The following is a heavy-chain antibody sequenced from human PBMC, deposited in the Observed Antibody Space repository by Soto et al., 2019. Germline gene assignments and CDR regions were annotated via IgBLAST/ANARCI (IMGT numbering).Heavy chain of an antibody. D-gene: IGHD5-12*01. CDR3: VREAYIGYGHAVDH. CDR1: GVTISTYY. CDR2: NYHSGTT. Sequence: SATLSLTGAVSGVTISTYYWSWIRQPPGKGLEWIGYNYHSGTTNYNPSLKSRVTISVDTSKNQFSLRLTSVTAADTAIYYCVREAYIGYGHAVDHWGQGILVTVSS. V-gene: IGHV4-59*01. J-gene: IGHJ4*02.